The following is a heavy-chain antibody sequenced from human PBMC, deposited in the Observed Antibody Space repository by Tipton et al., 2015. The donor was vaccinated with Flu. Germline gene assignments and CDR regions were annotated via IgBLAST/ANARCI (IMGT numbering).Heavy chain of an antibody. CDR2: VYHGGTT. V-gene: IGHV4-38-2*02. CDR1: GYSISSRYY. CDR3: ATTTYYYGSGTHDY. Sequence: LRLSCTVSGYSISSRYYWGWIRQPPGKGLEWIGCVYHGGTTYYSPSLKSRVAISLDTFTNQFSLKLTSVTAADTAVYYCATTTYYYGSGTHDYWGQGTLVTVSS. D-gene: IGHD3-10*01. J-gene: IGHJ4*02.